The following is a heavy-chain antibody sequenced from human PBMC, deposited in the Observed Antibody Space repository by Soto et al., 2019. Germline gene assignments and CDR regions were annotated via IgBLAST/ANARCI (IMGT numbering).Heavy chain of an antibody. CDR2: IYYSGST. CDR3: ARRPLEYNWFDP. Sequence: SETLSLTCPVSGGSISSYYWSWIRQPPGMGLEWIGYIYYSGSTNYNPSLKSRVTISVDTSKNQFSLKLSSVTAADTAVYYCARRPLEYNWFDPWGQGTLVTVSS. V-gene: IGHV4-59*08. J-gene: IGHJ5*02. CDR1: GGSISSYY.